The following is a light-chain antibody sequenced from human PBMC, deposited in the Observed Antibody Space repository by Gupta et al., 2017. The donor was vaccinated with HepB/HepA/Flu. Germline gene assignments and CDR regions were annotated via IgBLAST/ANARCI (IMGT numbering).Light chain of an antibody. Sequence: QFVLTQSHSVSAAPGPKVTIACSGSSSSFGNSYVSWYQQIPGTAPKLLIYDNNMRPSGIPDRFSGSKSGTSATLDITGLQSGDEADYYCGTEDNSLALYVFGAGTRVTVL. J-gene: IGLJ1*01. CDR2: DNN. CDR3: GTEDNSLALYV. V-gene: IGLV1-51*01. CDR1: SSSFGNSY.